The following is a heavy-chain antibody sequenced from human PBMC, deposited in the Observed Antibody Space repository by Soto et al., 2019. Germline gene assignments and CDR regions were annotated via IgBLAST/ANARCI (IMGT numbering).Heavy chain of an antibody. CDR3: ARQGSGYDPNFDY. J-gene: IGHJ4*02. Sequence: SETLSLTCTVSGGSISSYYWSWIRQPPGKGLEWIGYIYYSGSTNYNPSLKSRVTISVDTSKNQFSLKLSSVTAADTAVYYCARQGSGYDPNFDYWGQGTLVTVSS. CDR2: IYYSGST. D-gene: IGHD5-12*01. V-gene: IGHV4-59*08. CDR1: GGSISSYY.